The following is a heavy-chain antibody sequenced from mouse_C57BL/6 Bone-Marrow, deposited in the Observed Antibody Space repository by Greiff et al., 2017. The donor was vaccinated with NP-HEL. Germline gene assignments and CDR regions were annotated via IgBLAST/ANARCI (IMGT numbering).Heavy chain of an antibody. CDR1: GFTFSSYG. V-gene: IGHV5-6*01. J-gene: IGHJ3*01. D-gene: IGHD1-1*01. Sequence: EVMLVESGGDLVKPGGSLKLSCAASGFTFSSYGMSLVRPTPDKRLAWVATISSGGSYTYYPDSVTGRFTISRDNAKNTLYLQMSSLKSEDTAMYYCARPSFYYYGSSYPFAYWGQGTLVTVSA. CDR2: ISSGGSYT. CDR3: ARPSFYYYGSSYPFAY.